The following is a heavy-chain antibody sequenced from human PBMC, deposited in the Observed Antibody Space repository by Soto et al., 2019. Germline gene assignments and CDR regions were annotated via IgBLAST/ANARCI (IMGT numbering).Heavy chain of an antibody. D-gene: IGHD6-6*01. CDR2: INTNTGNP. CDR1: GYTFTSYA. Sequence: ASVKVSCKASGYTFTSYAMNWVRQAPGQGLEWMGWINTNTGNPTYAQGFTGRFVFSLDTSVSTAYLQICSLKAEDTAVYYCAIFGYSSSSRRLEFDYWGQGTLVTVSS. CDR3: AIFGYSSSSRRLEFDY. V-gene: IGHV7-4-1*01. J-gene: IGHJ4*02.